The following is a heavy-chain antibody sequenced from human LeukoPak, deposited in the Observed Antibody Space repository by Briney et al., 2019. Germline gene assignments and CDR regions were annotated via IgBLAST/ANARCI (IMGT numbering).Heavy chain of an antibody. V-gene: IGHV3-21*01. CDR3: AREGAAGYYFDY. CDR2: ISSSSSYI. Sequence: GGSLILSCAASGFSFSIYSMNWVRPAPGKGLEWVSSISSSSSYIYYADSVKGRFTISRDNAKNSLYLQMNSLRAEDTAVYYCAREGAAGYYFDYWGQGTLVTVSS. J-gene: IGHJ4*02. CDR1: GFSFSIYS. D-gene: IGHD6-13*01.